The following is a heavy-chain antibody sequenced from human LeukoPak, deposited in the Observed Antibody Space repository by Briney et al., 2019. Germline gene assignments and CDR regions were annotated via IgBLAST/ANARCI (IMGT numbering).Heavy chain of an antibody. Sequence: RGSLRLSCAASGFSFSSSWMRWVRQAPGKGLEWVANIKQDGSDKYYVDSVKGRFTISRDNARNSLYLQMNSLRAEDTAVYYCTLVQVAGVFDYWGQGTLVTVSS. J-gene: IGHJ4*02. CDR3: TLVQVAGVFDY. D-gene: IGHD6-19*01. V-gene: IGHV3-7*03. CDR2: IKQDGSDK. CDR1: GFSFSSSW.